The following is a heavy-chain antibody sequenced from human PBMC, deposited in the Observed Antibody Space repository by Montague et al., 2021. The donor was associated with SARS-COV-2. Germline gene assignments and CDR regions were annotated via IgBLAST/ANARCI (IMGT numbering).Heavy chain of an antibody. V-gene: IGHV4-59*01. D-gene: IGHD6-13*01. CDR2: ISGSGLT. Sequence: SETLSLTCTVSSGSISNYYWSWIRQSPGKGLEWIGYISGSGLTTDNPSLRSRVTISVGASGNQFFLDLLSVTAADTAVYYCARVGRQQLVRLSGMDVWGQGTTVTVSS. CDR3: ARVGRQQLVRLSGMDV. J-gene: IGHJ6*02. CDR1: SGSISNYY.